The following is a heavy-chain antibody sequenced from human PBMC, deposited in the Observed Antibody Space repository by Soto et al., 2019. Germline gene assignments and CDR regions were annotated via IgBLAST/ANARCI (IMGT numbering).Heavy chain of an antibody. CDR3: ARDLGSSFNYYYYGMDV. V-gene: IGHV4-4*07. CDR2: IYTSGST. Sequence: SETLSLTCTVSGGSISSYYWSWIRQPAVKGLEWIGRIYTSGSTNYNPSLKSRVTMSVDTSKNQFSLKLSSVTAADTAVYYCARDLGSSFNYYYYGMDVWGQGTTVTVSS. D-gene: IGHD6-6*01. J-gene: IGHJ6*02. CDR1: GGSISSYY.